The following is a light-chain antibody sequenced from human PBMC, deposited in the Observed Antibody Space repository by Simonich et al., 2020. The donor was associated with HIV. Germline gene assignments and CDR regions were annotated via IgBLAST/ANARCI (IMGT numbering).Light chain of an antibody. CDR1: RNILYNSNNKNY. CDR3: QQYYTTPPT. V-gene: IGKV4-1*01. J-gene: IGKJ1*01. Sequence: DIVMTQSTDSLAVSLGERATINCKSSRNILYNSNNKNYIDWYQQKPGQPPNLLIYWASTRESGVPDRFSASGSGTDFTLTISSLQAEDVAVYYCQQYYTTPPTFGQGTKVEIK. CDR2: WAS.